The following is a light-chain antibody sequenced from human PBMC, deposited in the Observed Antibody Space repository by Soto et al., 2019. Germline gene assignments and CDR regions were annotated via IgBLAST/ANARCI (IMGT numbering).Light chain of an antibody. CDR1: SSDVGGYNL. CDR2: EVT. V-gene: IGLV2-8*01. CDR3: TSYAGNDVYV. Sequence: QSVLTQPASVSGSPGQSIIISCSGTSSDVGGYNLISWYQQHPGKAPKLMIYEVTKRPSGVPDRFSASKSGNTASLTVSGLQAEDEAHYHCTSYAGNDVYVFGTGTKV. J-gene: IGLJ1*01.